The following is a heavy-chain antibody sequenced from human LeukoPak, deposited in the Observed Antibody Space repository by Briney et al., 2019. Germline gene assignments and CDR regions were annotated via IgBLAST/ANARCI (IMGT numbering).Heavy chain of an antibody. J-gene: IGHJ4*02. CDR1: GFTFSDYW. V-gene: IGHV3-74*01. Sequence: GGSLRLSCAASGFTFSDYWMHWVRQAPGKGLVWVSRIVSDGSTTSYADSVKGRFTISRDNAKNTLYLQMNSLRAEDTAVYYCARGYCSSTSCLSRFADYWGQGTLVTVSS. D-gene: IGHD2-2*01. CDR3: ARGYCSSTSCLSRFADY. CDR2: IVSDGSTT.